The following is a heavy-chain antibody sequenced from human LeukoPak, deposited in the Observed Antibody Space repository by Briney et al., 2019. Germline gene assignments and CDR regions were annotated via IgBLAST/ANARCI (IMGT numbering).Heavy chain of an antibody. CDR3: ARDSNGCPGCV. CDR2: ITGSGTTK. CDR1: GLTFSDYY. Sequence: GGSLRLSCAASGLTFSDYYMSWTRQAPGKGLEWVSYITGSGTTKYYADSVKGRFTISRDNAKNSLYLQMNSLRVEDTAVYYCARDSNGCPGCVWGQGTLVTVSS. J-gene: IGHJ4*02. V-gene: IGHV3-11*01. D-gene: IGHD6-19*01.